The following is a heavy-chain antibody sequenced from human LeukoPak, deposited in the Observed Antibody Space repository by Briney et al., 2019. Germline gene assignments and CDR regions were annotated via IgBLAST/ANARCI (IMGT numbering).Heavy chain of an antibody. V-gene: IGHV3-20*04. D-gene: IGHD2-15*01. CDR1: GFTFDDYG. CDR2: INWNGGTT. CDR3: AKRVGYCSGGSCQQFDY. J-gene: IGHJ4*02. Sequence: PGGSLRLSCAASGFTFDDYGMNWVRQAPGKGLEWVSSINWNGGTTVYADSVKGRFTISRDNAKNTLYLQMNSLRAEDTAVYYCAKRVGYCSGGSCQQFDYWGQGTLVTVSS.